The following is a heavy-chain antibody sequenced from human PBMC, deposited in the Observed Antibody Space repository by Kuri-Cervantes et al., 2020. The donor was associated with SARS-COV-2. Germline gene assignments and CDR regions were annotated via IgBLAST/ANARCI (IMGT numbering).Heavy chain of an antibody. V-gene: IGHV3-64D*09. J-gene: IGHJ6*04. CDR1: GFTFSSYA. D-gene: IGHD3-10*01. Sequence: GESLKISCSASGFTFSSYAMHWVRQAPGKGLEYVSAISSNGGSTYYADSVKGRFTISRDNSKNTLYLQMSSLRAEDTAVYYCVKGRYYSDVWGTGTTVTVSS. CDR3: VKGRYYSDV. CDR2: ISSNGGST.